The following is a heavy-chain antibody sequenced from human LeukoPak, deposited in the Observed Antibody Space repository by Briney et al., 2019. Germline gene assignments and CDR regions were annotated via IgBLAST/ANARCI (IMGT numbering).Heavy chain of an antibody. J-gene: IGHJ5*02. D-gene: IGHD3-16*02. V-gene: IGHV4-34*01. Sequence: KPSETLSLTCAVYGGSFSGYYWSWIRQPPGKGLEWIGEINHTGSTNYNPSLKSRVTISVDTAKNQFSLKLSSVTAADTAVYYCARGPRRRYLNRFVPRGQGTLVTVSS. CDR2: INHTGST. CDR3: ARGPRRRYLNRFVP. CDR1: GGSFSGYY.